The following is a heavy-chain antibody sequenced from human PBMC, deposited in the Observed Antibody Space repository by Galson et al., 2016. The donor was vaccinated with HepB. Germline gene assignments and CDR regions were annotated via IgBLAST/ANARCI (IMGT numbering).Heavy chain of an antibody. Sequence: SLRLSCAASGFTFSSDWMYWVRQAPGKGLVWVSRINSDGSRTNYADSVKGRFTISRDNAKNMLYLQMNSLRAEDTAVYYCARDSAAAGTEWFDPWGQGTLVTVSS. CDR2: INSDGSRT. D-gene: IGHD6-13*01. V-gene: IGHV3-74*01. J-gene: IGHJ5*02. CDR3: ARDSAAAGTEWFDP. CDR1: GFTFSSDW.